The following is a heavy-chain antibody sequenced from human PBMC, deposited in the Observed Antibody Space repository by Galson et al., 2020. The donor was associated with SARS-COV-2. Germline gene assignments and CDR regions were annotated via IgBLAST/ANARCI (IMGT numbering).Heavy chain of an antibody. D-gene: IGHD4-17*01. Sequence: TGGSLRLSCAASGFTFTNYGMHWVRQAPGKGLEWVAIIWHDGTNRNYIDSVQGRFTISRDNSKNTLYLQMNTLRAEDTAVYYCARDLGIKRGSTVITPGWYFDLWGRGTLVTVSS. J-gene: IGHJ2*01. CDR1: GFTFTNYG. V-gene: IGHV3-33*01. CDR2: IWHDGTNR. CDR3: ARDLGIKRGSTVITPGWYFDL.